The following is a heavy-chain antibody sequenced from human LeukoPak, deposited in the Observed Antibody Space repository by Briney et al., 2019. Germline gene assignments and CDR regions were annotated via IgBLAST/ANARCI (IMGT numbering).Heavy chain of an antibody. Sequence: GGSLRLSCAASGFTFSSYAMHWVRQAPGKGLEWVAVISYDGSNKYYADSVKGRFTISRDNAKKSLYLQMNSLRAEDTAVYYCARDTYPLKEVAGTFGNWGQGTLVTVSS. CDR3: ARDTYPLKEVAGTFGN. J-gene: IGHJ4*02. V-gene: IGHV3-30*04. CDR2: ISYDGSNK. D-gene: IGHD6-19*01. CDR1: GFTFSSYA.